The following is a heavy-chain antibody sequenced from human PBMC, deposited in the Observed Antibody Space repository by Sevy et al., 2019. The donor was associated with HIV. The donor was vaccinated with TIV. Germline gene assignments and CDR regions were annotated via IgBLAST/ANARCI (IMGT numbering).Heavy chain of an antibody. CDR1: GFTFSTYG. V-gene: IGHV3-30*02. CDR3: AKVLHIVEVPAAIDYYYGMDV. Sequence: GSLRLSCAASGFTFSTYGMHWVRQAPGRGLEWVAFMRFDGTIKYHKDSVKGRFSISRDNSKNTLYLQTNSLRVEDTAVYFCAKVLHIVEVPAAIDYYYGMDVWGQGTTVTVSS. CDR2: MRFDGTIK. D-gene: IGHD2-2*01. J-gene: IGHJ6*02.